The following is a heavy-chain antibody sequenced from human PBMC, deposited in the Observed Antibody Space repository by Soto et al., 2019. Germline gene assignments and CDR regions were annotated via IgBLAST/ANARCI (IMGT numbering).Heavy chain of an antibody. D-gene: IGHD6-6*01. V-gene: IGHV3-23*01. CDR1: GFMFRTYA. J-gene: IGHJ6*03. CDR2: ISGSGGGT. Sequence: GVSLRLSCAVSGFMFRTYAMNWVRQAPGKGLEWVSGISGSGGGTYYADSVKGRFTISRHKSKNTLYLQMNSLRAEDTAVYYCARVTYSISSFFHYYYFMAVWGKGTTVTVSS. CDR3: ARVTYSISSFFHYYYFMAV.